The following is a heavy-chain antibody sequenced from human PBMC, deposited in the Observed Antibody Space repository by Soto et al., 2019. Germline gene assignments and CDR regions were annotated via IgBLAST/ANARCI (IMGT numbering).Heavy chain of an antibody. CDR3: AKDPGGSGFYYTYYFDY. V-gene: IGHV3-30*18. Sequence: QVQLVESGGGVVQPGRSLRLACATSGFTFSSYNIHWVRQAPGKGLEWVALISYDGNKKYYADPVKGRFTISRDNSKNTLYLQMNSLTVEDTAMYYCAKDPGGSGFYYTYYFDYWGQGTLVTVSS. D-gene: IGHD3-10*01. CDR1: GFTFSSYN. CDR2: ISYDGNKK. J-gene: IGHJ4*02.